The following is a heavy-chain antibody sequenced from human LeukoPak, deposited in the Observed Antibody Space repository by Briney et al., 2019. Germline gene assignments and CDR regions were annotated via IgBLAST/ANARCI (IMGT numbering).Heavy chain of an antibody. Sequence: ASVTVSCMASGYTLTDYYMHWVRQAPGQGLEWMGWINPNSGDTHYAQNCQGRVTRTRDTSISTAYMELSSLRSDDTAVYYCARDSGFYGSGTYSLGYWYFHLWGRGTLVTVSS. CDR3: ARDSGFYGSGTYSLGYWYFHL. J-gene: IGHJ2*01. V-gene: IGHV1-2*02. CDR1: GYTLTDYY. CDR2: INPNSGDT. D-gene: IGHD3-10*01.